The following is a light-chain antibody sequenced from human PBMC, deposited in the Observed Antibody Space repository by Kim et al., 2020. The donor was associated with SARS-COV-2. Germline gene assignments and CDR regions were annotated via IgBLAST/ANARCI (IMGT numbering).Light chain of an antibody. Sequence: VSPGQTASITCSGDKLGDKYACWYQQKPGQSPVLIIYEDSKRPSGIPERFSGSNSGNTATLTISGTQAMDEADYYCQAWDSSTVVFGGGTQLTVL. V-gene: IGLV3-1*01. CDR3: QAWDSSTVV. J-gene: IGLJ2*01. CDR1: KLGDKY. CDR2: EDS.